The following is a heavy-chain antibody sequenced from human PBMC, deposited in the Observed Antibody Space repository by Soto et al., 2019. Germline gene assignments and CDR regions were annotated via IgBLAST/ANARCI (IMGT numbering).Heavy chain of an antibody. J-gene: IGHJ4*02. CDR2: IYYSGST. Sequence: RSLIRQTPGKGLEWIGYIYYSGSTYYNPSLKSRVTISVDTSKNQFSLKLSSVTAADTAVYYCARELELLFDYWGQGTLVTVSS. D-gene: IGHD1-7*01. CDR3: ARELELLFDY. V-gene: IGHV4-30-4*01.